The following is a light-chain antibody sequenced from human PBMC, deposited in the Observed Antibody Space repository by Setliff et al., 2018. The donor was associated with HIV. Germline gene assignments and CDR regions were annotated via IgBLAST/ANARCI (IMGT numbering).Light chain of an antibody. CDR2: DVN. CDR1: SSDVGGYGF. Sequence: QSALAQPASVSGSPGQSITISCTGTSSDVGGYGFVAWYQLHPGKAPKLMIYDVNKRSSGVSNRFSGSKSGDTASLTISGLQAEDEADYFCSSYTTSSSFLVFGGGTKVTVL. J-gene: IGLJ3*02. V-gene: IGLV2-14*03. CDR3: SSYTTSSSFLV.